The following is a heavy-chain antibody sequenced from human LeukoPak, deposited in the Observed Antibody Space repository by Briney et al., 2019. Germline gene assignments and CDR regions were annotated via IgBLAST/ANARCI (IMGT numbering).Heavy chain of an antibody. D-gene: IGHD6-6*01. J-gene: IGHJ4*02. CDR2: TSGPGGSR. V-gene: IGHV3-23*01. CDR1: GFTFSSYA. CDR3: AKKVGLVSAPLYYFDL. Sequence: GGSLRLSCAASGFTFSSYAMSWVRQAPGKGLEWVSATSGPGGSRDYADSVKGRFTISRDNAKNTLYLQMNSLRAEDTAIYYCAKKVGLVSAPLYYFDLWGQGTLVTVSS.